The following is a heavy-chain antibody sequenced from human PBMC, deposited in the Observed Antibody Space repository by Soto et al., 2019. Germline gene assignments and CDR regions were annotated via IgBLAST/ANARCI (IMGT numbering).Heavy chain of an antibody. D-gene: IGHD5-12*01. J-gene: IGHJ6*02. CDR1: GGSISSGGYS. CDR3: ARAVVATRGYCYGMDV. Sequence: SETLSLTCAVSGGSISSGGYSWSWIRQPPGKGLEWIGYIYHSGSTYYNPSLKSRVTISVDRSKNQFSLKLSSVTAADTAVYYCARAVVATRGYCYGMDVWGQGTTVTVSS. CDR2: IYHSGST. V-gene: IGHV4-30-2*01.